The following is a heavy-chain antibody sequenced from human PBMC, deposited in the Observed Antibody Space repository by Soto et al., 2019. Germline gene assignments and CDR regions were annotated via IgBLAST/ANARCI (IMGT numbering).Heavy chain of an antibody. CDR1: GFTFSSYA. J-gene: IGHJ3*02. D-gene: IGHD2-15*01. CDR2: ISGSGSRT. Sequence: GGSLRLSCAASGFTFSSYAMSWVRQAPGKGLEWVSAISGSGSRTYYADSVKGRFTISRDNSKNTMYRQMNSLRAEDTAVYYCARDLDIVVVVAVLDAFDIWGQGTMVTVSS. CDR3: ARDLDIVVVVAVLDAFDI. V-gene: IGHV3-23*01.